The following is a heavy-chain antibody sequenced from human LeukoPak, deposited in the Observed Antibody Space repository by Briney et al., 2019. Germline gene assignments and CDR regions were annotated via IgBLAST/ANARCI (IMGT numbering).Heavy chain of an antibody. CDR1: EYTFTDYY. J-gene: IGHJ4*02. V-gene: IGHV1-2*02. Sequence: GASVKVSCKASEYTFTDYYIHWVRQAPGQGLEWMGWINPNSGGTDYAQRFQGRVTMTRDTSISTAYMELSSLRSDDTAVYYCTRSPAAVRSDYWGQGTLVTVSS. CDR3: TRSPAAVRSDY. CDR2: INPNSGGT. D-gene: IGHD6-13*01.